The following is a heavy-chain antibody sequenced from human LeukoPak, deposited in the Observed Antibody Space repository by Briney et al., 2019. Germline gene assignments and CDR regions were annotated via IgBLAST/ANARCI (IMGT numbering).Heavy chain of an antibody. D-gene: IGHD3-22*01. V-gene: IGHV3-21*01. CDR1: GFTVSSNY. J-gene: IGHJ4*02. CDR2: ISSSSSYI. CDR3: ARDTAYYDSSGYPDY. Sequence: GGSLRLSCAASGFTVSSNYMSWVRQAPGKGLEWVSSISSSSSYIYYADSVKGRFTISRDNAKNSLYLQMNSLRAEDAAVYYCARDTAYYDSSGYPDYWGQGTLVTVSS.